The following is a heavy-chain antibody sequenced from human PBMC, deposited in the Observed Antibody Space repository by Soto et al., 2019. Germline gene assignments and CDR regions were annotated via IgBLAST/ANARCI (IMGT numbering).Heavy chain of an antibody. CDR1: GTSFTSYW. Sequence: AESLKISCTGSGTSFTSYWIGWVGQMRGQGLGWRGIIYLGDSNTRYGPTCQGEGTMSADRGSGGGGVQWSSLKASDTAMYYCARQEYCSSTSCYKVDSWGQGTLVTVSS. CDR3: ARQEYCSSTSCYKVDS. V-gene: IGHV5-51*01. D-gene: IGHD2-2*02. CDR2: IYLGDSNT. J-gene: IGHJ4*02.